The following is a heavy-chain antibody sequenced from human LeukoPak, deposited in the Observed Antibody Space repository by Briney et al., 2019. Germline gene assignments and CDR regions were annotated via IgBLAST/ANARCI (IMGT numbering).Heavy chain of an antibody. V-gene: IGHV3-43*02. Sequence: PGGSLRLSCVASGLPIADFVMHWGRQAPGKGLEWVSLISGDGVSTFYADSVKGRFSISRDKSKNSLYLEMNSLRTEDAAMYYCAKESGKFDYWGQGTLVAVSS. CDR3: AKESGKFDY. CDR2: ISGDGVST. J-gene: IGHJ4*02. CDR1: GLPIADFV.